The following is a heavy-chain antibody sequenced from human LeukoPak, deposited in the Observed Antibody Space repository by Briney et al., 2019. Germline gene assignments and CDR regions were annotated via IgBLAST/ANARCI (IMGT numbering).Heavy chain of an antibody. CDR2: IFYTGDT. V-gene: IGHV4-59*01. CDR3: ARAYRLTSPRGFDP. J-gene: IGHJ5*02. Sequence: KSSETLSLTCTVSGGFISGYYWNWIRQSPGKGLEWIGYIFYTGDTDYNPSLRSRVTMSVDRSNNRFSLQLASVTTADSAFYYCARAYRLTSPRGFDPWGPGILVTVFS. D-gene: IGHD3-16*02. CDR1: GGFISGYY.